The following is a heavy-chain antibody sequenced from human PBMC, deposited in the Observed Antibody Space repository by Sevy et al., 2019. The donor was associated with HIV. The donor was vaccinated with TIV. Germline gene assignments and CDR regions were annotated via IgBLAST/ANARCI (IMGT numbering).Heavy chain of an antibody. J-gene: IGHJ6*02. V-gene: IGHV3-30*18. Sequence: GGSLRLSCAASGFTFSSYGMHWVRQAPGKGLEWVAVISYDGSNKYYADSVKGRFTISRDNSKNTLYLQMNSLRAEDTAVYYCAKDLGAIKDDRYCSGGSCYPRDYYYYGMDVWGQGTTVTVSS. CDR1: GFTFSSYG. CDR2: ISYDGSNK. CDR3: AKDLGAIKDDRYCSGGSCYPRDYYYYGMDV. D-gene: IGHD2-15*01.